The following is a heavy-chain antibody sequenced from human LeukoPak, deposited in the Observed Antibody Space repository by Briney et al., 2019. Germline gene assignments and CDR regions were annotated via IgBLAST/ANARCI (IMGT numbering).Heavy chain of an antibody. V-gene: IGHV3-53*01. Sequence: GGSLRLSCAASGFTVSSNYMSWVRQAPGKGLEWVSVIYSGGSTYYADSVKGRFTISRDNSKNTLYLQMNSLRAEDTAVYYCARESAGYYFDYWGQGTLVTVSS. D-gene: IGHD3-10*01. CDR1: GFTVSSNY. CDR2: IYSGGST. J-gene: IGHJ4*02. CDR3: ARESAGYYFDY.